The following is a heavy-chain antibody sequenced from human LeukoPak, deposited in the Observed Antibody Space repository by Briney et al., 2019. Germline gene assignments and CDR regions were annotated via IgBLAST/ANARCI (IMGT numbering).Heavy chain of an antibody. Sequence: SVKVSCKASGGTFSSYAISWVRQAPGQGLEWMGGIIPIFGTANYAQKFQGRVTITADESTSTAYMELRSLRSDDTAVYYCARDNAYYDILTGYYSHDAFDIWGQGTMVTVSS. J-gene: IGHJ3*02. CDR2: IIPIFGTA. D-gene: IGHD3-9*01. V-gene: IGHV1-69*13. CDR1: GGTFSSYA. CDR3: ARDNAYYDILTGYYSHDAFDI.